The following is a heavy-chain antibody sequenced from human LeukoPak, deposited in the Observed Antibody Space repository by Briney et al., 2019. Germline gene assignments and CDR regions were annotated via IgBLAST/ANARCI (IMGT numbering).Heavy chain of an antibody. CDR2: THYSDSA. V-gene: IGHV4-39*01. Sequence: PSETLSLTCAVSGGSISNSGYYWAWIRQPPGKGLEYIGNTHYSDSALYNPSLQSRATILVDTSKNQFSLKLSSVTAADTAVYYCARRRAAAGPFDYWGRGTLVTVSS. J-gene: IGHJ4*02. CDR3: ARRRAAAGPFDY. CDR1: GGSISNSGYY. D-gene: IGHD6-13*01.